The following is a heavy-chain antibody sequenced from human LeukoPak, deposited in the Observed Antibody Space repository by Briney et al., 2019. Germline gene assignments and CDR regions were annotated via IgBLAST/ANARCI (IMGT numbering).Heavy chain of an antibody. D-gene: IGHD6-19*01. CDR2: IRGTGTTT. CDR3: AKVSWLGTLPSYHFDS. J-gene: IGHJ4*02. CDR1: GFTFSDHA. Sequence: PGGSLRLSCAASGFTFSDHAMSWVRQAPGKGLEWVSAIRGTGTTTFYAASVKGRFIISRDNSKNTADLQMNSLRAEDTAVYYCAKVSWLGTLPSYHFDSWGQGTQATVSS. V-gene: IGHV3-23*01.